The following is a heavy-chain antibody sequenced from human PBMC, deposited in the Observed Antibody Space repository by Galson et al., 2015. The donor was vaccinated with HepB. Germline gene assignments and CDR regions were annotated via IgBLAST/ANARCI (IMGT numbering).Heavy chain of an antibody. CDR2: IYPGDSDT. CDR3: ARHQGQYDFWSAHPTGDHSYYDYMDV. D-gene: IGHD3-3*01. J-gene: IGHJ6*03. CDR1: GYKFTNYW. V-gene: IGHV5-51*01. Sequence: QSGAEVKKPGESLKISCKASGYKFTNYWIGWVRQMPGKGLEWMGIIYPGDSDTKYSPSFQGQVTISADTSITTAYLQWSSLKASDTAIYYCARHQGQYDFWSAHPTGDHSYYDYMDVWGKGTTVTVSS.